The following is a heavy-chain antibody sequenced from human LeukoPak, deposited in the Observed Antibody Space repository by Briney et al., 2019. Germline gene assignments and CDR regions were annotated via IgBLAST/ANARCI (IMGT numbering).Heavy chain of an antibody. CDR3: ARGQEGDY. J-gene: IGHJ4*02. V-gene: IGHV4-59*01. CDR2: ISYSGST. CDR1: GGSFSGYY. Sequence: KPSETLSLTCAVYGGSFSGYYWSWIRQPPGKELVWIGYISYSGSTNYNPSLKSRITISVDTSKNQFSLKLSSVTAADTAVYYCARGQEGDYWGQGTLVTVSS.